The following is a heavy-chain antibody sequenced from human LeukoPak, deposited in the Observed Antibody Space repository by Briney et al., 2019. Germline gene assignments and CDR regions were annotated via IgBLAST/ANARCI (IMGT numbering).Heavy chain of an antibody. D-gene: IGHD6-19*01. CDR3: AKDTSRAVAGDDAFDI. Sequence: GGSLRLSCAASGFTFDDYAMHWVRQAPGKGLEWVSGISWNSGSIGYADSVKGRFTISRDNAKNSLYLQMNSLRAGDTALYYCAKDTSRAVAGDDAFDIWGQGTMVTVSS. CDR1: GFTFDDYA. CDR2: ISWNSGSI. J-gene: IGHJ3*02. V-gene: IGHV3-9*01.